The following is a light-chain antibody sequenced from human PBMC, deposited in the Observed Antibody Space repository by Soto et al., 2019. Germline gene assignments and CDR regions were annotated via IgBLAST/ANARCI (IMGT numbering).Light chain of an antibody. CDR2: AAS. Sequence: DIQMTQSPSSLSASVGDRVSITCRASQYISTYLNWYQQKPRKAPKLLIYAASNVQSGVPSRFSGSGSGTEFTLTISSLQPEDFATYDCQQPYSTGRTCGQGTK. V-gene: IGKV1-39*01. CDR3: QQPYSTGRT. J-gene: IGKJ1*01. CDR1: QYISTY.